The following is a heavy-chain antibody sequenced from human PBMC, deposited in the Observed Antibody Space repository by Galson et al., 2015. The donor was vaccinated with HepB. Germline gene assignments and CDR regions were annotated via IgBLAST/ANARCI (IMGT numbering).Heavy chain of an antibody. D-gene: IGHD3-3*01. CDR3: ARDRESITILGVVQGPGAFDI. CDR1: GYTFTGYY. J-gene: IGHJ3*02. Sequence: SVKVSCKASGYTFTGYYMHWVRQAPGQGLEWMGWINPNSGGTNYAQKFQGWVTMTRDTSISTAYMELSRLRSDDTAVYYCARDRESITILGVVQGPGAFDIWGQGTMVTVSS. CDR2: INPNSGGT. V-gene: IGHV1-2*04.